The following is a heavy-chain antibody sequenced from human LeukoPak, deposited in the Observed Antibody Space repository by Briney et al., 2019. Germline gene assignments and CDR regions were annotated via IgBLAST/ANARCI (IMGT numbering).Heavy chain of an antibody. CDR1: GYTFIGYY. D-gene: IGHD6-19*01. V-gene: IGHV1-2*02. Sequence: ASVKVSCKASGYTFIGYYMHWVRQAPGQGLEWMGWIDPYSGGTHFAQRFQGRVSMTLDTSISTAYMELTRLTSDDTAVYYCARNGVAGSSDAFDIWGQGTMATVSA. CDR2: IDPYSGGT. J-gene: IGHJ3*02. CDR3: ARNGVAGSSDAFDI.